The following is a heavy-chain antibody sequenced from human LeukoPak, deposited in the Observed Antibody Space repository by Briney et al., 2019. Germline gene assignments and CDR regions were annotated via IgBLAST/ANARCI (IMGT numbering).Heavy chain of an antibody. D-gene: IGHD5-12*01. CDR2: MYSSGRT. CDR3: ARSGSGYLRYYFDY. V-gene: IGHV4-39*07. CDR1: ADSISSSSYY. Sequence: SETLSLTCTVSADSISSSSYYSGWLRQPPGKGLEWIGSMYSSGRTYYNPSLKSRVTISVDTSKNQFSLKLSSVTAADTAVYYCARSGSGYLRYYFDYWGQGTLVTVSS. J-gene: IGHJ4*02.